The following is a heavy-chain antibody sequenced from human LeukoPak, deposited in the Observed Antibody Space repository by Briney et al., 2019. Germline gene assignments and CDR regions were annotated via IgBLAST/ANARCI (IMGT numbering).Heavy chain of an antibody. CDR3: ARDNPYYYDSSGYYYVNFDY. D-gene: IGHD3-22*01. V-gene: IGHV1-18*01. CDR2: ISAYNGNT. J-gene: IGHJ4*02. CDR1: GYTFTIYG. Sequence: ASVKVSCKASGYTFTIYGISWVRQAPGQGLEWMGWISAYNGNTNYAQKLQGRVTMTTDTSTSTAYMELRSLRSDDTAVYYCARDNPYYYDSSGYYYVNFDYWGQGTLVTVSS.